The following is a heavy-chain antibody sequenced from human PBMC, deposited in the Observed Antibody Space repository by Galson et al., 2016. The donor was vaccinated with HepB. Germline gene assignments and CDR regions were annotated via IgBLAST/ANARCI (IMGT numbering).Heavy chain of an antibody. V-gene: IGHV1-2*04. D-gene: IGHD3-10*01. Sequence: SVKVSCKASGYTFTNHYIHWVRQAPGQGLEWVGWIAPTAGGTTYAQKFQGWVTLTRDLSISTAYMELSSLKSDDTALYYCARMSSYYYYLDSWGQGTLDTVSS. CDR2: IAPTAGGT. CDR3: ARMSSYYYYLDS. J-gene: IGHJ4*02. CDR1: GYTFTNHY.